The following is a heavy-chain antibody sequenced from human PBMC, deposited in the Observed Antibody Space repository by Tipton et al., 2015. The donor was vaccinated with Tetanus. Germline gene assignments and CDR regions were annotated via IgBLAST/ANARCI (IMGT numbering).Heavy chain of an antibody. CDR3: GRHGGSYIAYWCFDL. CDR2: INSGGTT. V-gene: IGHV4-39*01. CDR1: GGSVSSSGYF. D-gene: IGHD1-26*01. J-gene: IGHJ2*01. Sequence: TLSLTCTVSGGSVSSSGYFWGWIRQSPGKGLEWIGSINSGGTTYHNPSLKSRLAISVDTSRNQFSLRLTSVTATDSAVYYCGRHGGSYIAYWCFDLWGRGSLATVSS.